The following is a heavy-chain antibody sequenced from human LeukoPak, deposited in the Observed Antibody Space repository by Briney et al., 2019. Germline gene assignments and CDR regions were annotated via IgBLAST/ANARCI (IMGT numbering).Heavy chain of an antibody. CDR1: GFTFGDYA. Sequence: GGSLRLSCTASGFTFGDYALSWFRQAPGKGLEWVGFTRSKAYGGTTEYAASMKGRFTISRDDSKSIAYLQMNSLKTEDTAVYYCTKDWRSDIAVAGTLRWGGYYYMDVWGKGTTVTISS. CDR2: TRSKAYGGTT. J-gene: IGHJ6*03. D-gene: IGHD6-19*01. CDR3: TKDWRSDIAVAGTLRWGGYYYMDV. V-gene: IGHV3-49*03.